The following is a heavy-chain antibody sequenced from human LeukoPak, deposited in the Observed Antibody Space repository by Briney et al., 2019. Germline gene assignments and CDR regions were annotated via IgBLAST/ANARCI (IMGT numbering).Heavy chain of an antibody. Sequence: GASVKVSCKASGYTFTGYYMHWVRQAPEQGLEWMGWINPNSGGTNYAQKFQGRVTMTRDTSISTAYMELSRLRSDDTAVYYCARDRIAVAEYYYYYYMDVWGKGTTVTVSS. CDR3: ARDRIAVAEYYYYYYMDV. CDR1: GYTFTGYY. J-gene: IGHJ6*03. V-gene: IGHV1-2*02. D-gene: IGHD6-19*01. CDR2: INPNSGGT.